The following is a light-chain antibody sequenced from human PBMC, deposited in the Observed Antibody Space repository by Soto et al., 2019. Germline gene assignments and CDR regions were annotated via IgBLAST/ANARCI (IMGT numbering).Light chain of an antibody. Sequence: EIVMTQSPATLSVSPGERATLSCRASQSVSSNLAWYQQKPGQAPRLLIYGASTRATGIPARFSGSGSGTELTLTISSLQSEDFAVYYCQQYNNWHPELTFGGGTKVDIX. CDR2: GAS. J-gene: IGKJ4*01. V-gene: IGKV3-15*01. CDR1: QSVSSN. CDR3: QQYNNWHPELT.